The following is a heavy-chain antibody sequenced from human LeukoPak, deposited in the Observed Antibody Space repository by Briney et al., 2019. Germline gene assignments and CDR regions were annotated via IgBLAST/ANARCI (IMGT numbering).Heavy chain of an antibody. V-gene: IGHV4-39*01. J-gene: IGHJ1*01. D-gene: IGHD7-27*01. CDR3: ARIWGPRAEYFQH. Sequence: PSETLSLTCTVSGGSISSSSYYWGWIRQPPGKGLEWIGSIYYSGSTYYNPSLKSRVTISVDTSKNQFSLKLSSVTAADTAVYYCARIWGPRAEYFQHWGQGTLVTVSS. CDR1: GGSISSSSYY. CDR2: IYYSGST.